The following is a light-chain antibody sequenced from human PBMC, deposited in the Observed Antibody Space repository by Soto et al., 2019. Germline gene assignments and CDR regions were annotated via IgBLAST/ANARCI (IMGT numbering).Light chain of an antibody. CDR1: RSVSSY. Sequence: IVLTQSPATLSLSPGERATLSCRASRSVSSYLGWYQQKPGQAPRLLIYDASQRATGVPSRFSGSGSGTDFTLTISRLEPEDFAVYFCQQRSSWPPYTFGGGTKVEIK. CDR2: DAS. CDR3: QQRSSWPPYT. V-gene: IGKV3-11*01. J-gene: IGKJ4*01.